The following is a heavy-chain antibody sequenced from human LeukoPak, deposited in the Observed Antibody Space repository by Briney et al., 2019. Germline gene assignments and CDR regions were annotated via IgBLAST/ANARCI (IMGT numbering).Heavy chain of an antibody. V-gene: IGHV3-53*01. CDR2: IYSGGST. CDR1: GFIVSSNY. J-gene: IGHJ4*02. Sequence: GGSLRLSCAASGFIVSSNYMSWVRQVPGKGLEWVSVIYSGGSTYYADSVKGRFTIFRDNSKNTLYLQMNSLRAEDTAVYYCASRTYSSLDYWGQGTLVTVSS. CDR3: ASRTYSSLDY. D-gene: IGHD6-13*01.